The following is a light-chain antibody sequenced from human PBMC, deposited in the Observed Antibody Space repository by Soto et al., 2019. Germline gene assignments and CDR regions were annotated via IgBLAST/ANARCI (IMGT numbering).Light chain of an antibody. V-gene: IGKV3-15*01. CDR3: QQYVHWPPGT. CDR2: DTS. Sequence: EIVVTQSPATLSVSPGERVTLSCRASQSVSCSLAWYQQRPGQAPRLLIYDTSTRAPGIAARFSGSGSGTEFTLTISSLQSEDVAVYYCQQYVHWPPGTFGQGTTVEIK. CDR1: QSVSCS. J-gene: IGKJ1*01.